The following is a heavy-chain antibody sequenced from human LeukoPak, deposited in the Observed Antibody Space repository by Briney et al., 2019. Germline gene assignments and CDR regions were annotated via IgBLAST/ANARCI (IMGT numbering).Heavy chain of an antibody. D-gene: IGHD3-22*01. CDR3: AKVPEERGNSGYYYMDY. J-gene: IGHJ4*02. CDR1: GFTFSSYA. V-gene: IGHV3-23*01. CDR2: ISGSGGST. Sequence: GGSLRLSCAASGFTFSSYAMSWVRQAPGKGLEWVSAISGSGGSTYYADSVKGRFTVSRDNSKNTLYLQMNSLRAEDTAIYYCAKVPEERGNSGYYYMDYWGQGTLVTVSS.